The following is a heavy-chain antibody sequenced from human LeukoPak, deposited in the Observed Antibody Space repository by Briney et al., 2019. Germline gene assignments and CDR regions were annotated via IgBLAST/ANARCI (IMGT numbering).Heavy chain of an antibody. V-gene: IGHV1-2*02. CDR2: INPNSGGT. CDR1: GYTFTSYY. Sequence: ASVKVSCKASGYTFTSYYMHWVRQAPGQGLEWMGWINPNSGGTNYAQKFQGRVTMTRDTSISTAYMELSRLRSDDTAVYYCAREMETIAAAGTFDYWGQGTLVTVSS. J-gene: IGHJ4*02. D-gene: IGHD6-13*01. CDR3: AREMETIAAAGTFDY.